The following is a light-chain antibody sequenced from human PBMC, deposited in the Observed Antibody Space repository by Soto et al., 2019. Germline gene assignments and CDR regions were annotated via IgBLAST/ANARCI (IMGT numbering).Light chain of an antibody. J-gene: IGKJ2*01. Sequence: DIQMTQSPSTLSASVGDRVTITCRASQSINTWLAWYQQKPGKAPKLLIYKASSLGSGVPSRFSGSGSGTDFTLTISSLQPDDFGIYYCQQYNSHSSYTFGQGTKLEI. CDR1: QSINTW. V-gene: IGKV1-5*03. CDR2: KAS. CDR3: QQYNSHSSYT.